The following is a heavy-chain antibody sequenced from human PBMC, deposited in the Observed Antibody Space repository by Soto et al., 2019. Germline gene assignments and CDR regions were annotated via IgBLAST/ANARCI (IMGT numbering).Heavy chain of an antibody. Sequence: EGQLLQSGGDLVQPGGSLRLSCAGSGLTIRSYAMTWIRQTPEKGLEWVSTISGRSAVPSYADFVNGRFTVSRDNSKNTVYLQINSLRPYDTAIYYCAKGGPFTGGFDPWGQGTLVTVSA. D-gene: IGHD3-16*01. CDR1: GLTIRSYA. V-gene: IGHV3-23*01. CDR3: AKGGPFTGGFDP. J-gene: IGHJ5*02. CDR2: ISGRSAVP.